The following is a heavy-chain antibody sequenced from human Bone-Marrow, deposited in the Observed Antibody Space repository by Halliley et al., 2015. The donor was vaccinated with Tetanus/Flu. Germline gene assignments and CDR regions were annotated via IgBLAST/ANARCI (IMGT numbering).Heavy chain of an antibody. J-gene: IGHJ4*02. Sequence: KGRGWVANIGKDGSGTNYVDSGGGRFAIPRDNAKNAVYLQMNGVTVDDTALYYCLGGAGWLTDYWGQGVSVTVSS. CDR2: IGKDGSGT. D-gene: IGHD6-19*01. V-gene: IGHV3-7*04. CDR3: LGGAGWLTDY.